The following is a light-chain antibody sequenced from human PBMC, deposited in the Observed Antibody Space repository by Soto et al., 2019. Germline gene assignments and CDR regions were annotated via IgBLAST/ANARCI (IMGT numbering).Light chain of an antibody. CDR3: QSYDSSLSISV. CDR2: GDI. J-gene: IGLJ2*01. V-gene: IGLV1-40*01. Sequence: QSVLTQPPSVSGAPGQRVSISCTGTSSNIGAGYDVHWYQHLPGTAPKLLIFGDINRPSGVPDRFSGSKSGTSASLAITGLQAEGEADYYCQSYDSSLSISVFGGGTKVTVL. CDR1: SSNIGAGYD.